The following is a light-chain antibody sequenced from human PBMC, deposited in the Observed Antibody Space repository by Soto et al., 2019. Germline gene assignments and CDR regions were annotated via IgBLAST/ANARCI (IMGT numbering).Light chain of an antibody. V-gene: IGKV1-5*03. Sequence: DIQMTQSPSTLSASVGDRVTITCRASQSISTWLAWYQEKPGKAPKLLIYKASTLESGVPSRFSGSGSGTEFTLPISSLQLDDFATYYCLQYSSYPLTFGGGTKVEVK. CDR1: QSISTW. CDR3: LQYSSYPLT. CDR2: KAS. J-gene: IGKJ4*01.